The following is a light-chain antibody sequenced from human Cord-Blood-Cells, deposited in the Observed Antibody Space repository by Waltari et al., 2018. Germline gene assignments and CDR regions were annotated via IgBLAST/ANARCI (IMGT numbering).Light chain of an antibody. V-gene: IGLV2-8*01. CDR3: SSYAGSNNEV. CDR2: EVS. CDR1: SSDVGVYNS. J-gene: IGLJ2*01. Sequence: QSALTQPPSASGSPGQSVSIPRSGTSSDVGVYNSVSWYQQHPGKAPKLMIYEVSKRPSGVPDRFSGSKSGNTASLTVSGLQAEDEADYYCSSYAGSNNEVFGGGTKLTVL.